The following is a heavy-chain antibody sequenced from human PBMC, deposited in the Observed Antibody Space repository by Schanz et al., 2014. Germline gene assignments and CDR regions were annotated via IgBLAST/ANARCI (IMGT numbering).Heavy chain of an antibody. Sequence: EVQLVESGGGLVQPGGSLRLSCAVSGFTFSIYAMHWVRQAPGKGLEYVSAISHDGYSTYYADSVKGRFTISRDNSKNTLYLQMGSLRAEDVAVYYCARKSLVSAHYDSWGQGTLVTVSS. CDR3: ARKSLVSAHYDS. V-gene: IGHV3-64*07. J-gene: IGHJ4*02. CDR2: ISHDGYST. D-gene: IGHD2-21*01. CDR1: GFTFSIYA.